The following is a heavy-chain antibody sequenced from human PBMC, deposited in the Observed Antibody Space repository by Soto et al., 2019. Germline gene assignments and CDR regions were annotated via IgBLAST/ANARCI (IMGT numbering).Heavy chain of an antibody. CDR3: AAGEASSRNLAPYYLDF. V-gene: IGHV4-59*01. J-gene: IGHJ4*02. D-gene: IGHD6-13*01. Sequence: PSETLSLTCTVSGGSMRNYFWTWIRQPPGKGLEWIGYIHYSGTTSFFPSYNPSLRSRVTISEDTSKNQFSLKLLSVTTADTAVYFYAAGEASSRNLAPYYLDFWGQGTLVTSPQ. CDR2: IHYSGTT. CDR1: GGSMRNYF.